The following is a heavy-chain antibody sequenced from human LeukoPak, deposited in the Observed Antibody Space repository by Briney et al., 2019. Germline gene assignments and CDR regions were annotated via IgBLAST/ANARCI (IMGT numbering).Heavy chain of an antibody. Sequence: GGSLGLSCAASGFTFSSYAMSWVRQAPGKGLEWVSVTYSGGSTYYADSVKGRFTISRDKSKNTLYLQMNSLRAEDTAMYYCASTLVGTTSGYSWGQGTLVIVSS. CDR2: TYSGGST. CDR1: GFTFSSYA. CDR3: ASTLVGTTSGYS. J-gene: IGHJ5*02. V-gene: IGHV3-53*01. D-gene: IGHD1-26*01.